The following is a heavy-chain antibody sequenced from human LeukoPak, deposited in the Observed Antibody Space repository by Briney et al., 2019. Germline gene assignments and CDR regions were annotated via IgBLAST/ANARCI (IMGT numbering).Heavy chain of an antibody. D-gene: IGHD4-17*01. Sequence: PGGSLRLSCAASGFTFSSYWMHWVRQAPGKGLVWVSRINSDGSSTTYADSVKGRFTISRDNAKNTLYLQMNSLRAEDTAVYYCARDQKDYGAYYMDVWGKGTTVTVSS. CDR3: ARDQKDYGAYYMDV. CDR1: GFTFSSYW. J-gene: IGHJ6*03. V-gene: IGHV3-74*01. CDR2: INSDGSST.